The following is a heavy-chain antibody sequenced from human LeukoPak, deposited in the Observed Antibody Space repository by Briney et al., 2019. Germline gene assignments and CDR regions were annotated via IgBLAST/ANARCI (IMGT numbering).Heavy chain of an antibody. CDR3: ARGPPSNYFDY. CDR2: IYYSGST. CDR1: GGSISSGGYY. Sequence: SETLSLTCTVSGGSISSGGYYWSWIRQHPGKGLEWIGYIYYSGSTYYNPSLKSRVTISVDTSKNQFSLKLSSVTAADTAVYYCARGPPSNYFDYWGQGTLVTVSS. J-gene: IGHJ4*02. V-gene: IGHV4-31*03.